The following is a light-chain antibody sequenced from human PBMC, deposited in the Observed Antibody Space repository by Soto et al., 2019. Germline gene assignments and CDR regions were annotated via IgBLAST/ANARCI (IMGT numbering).Light chain of an antibody. CDR3: QQTYTTPFT. CDR2: VGS. J-gene: IGKJ4*01. CDR1: QSISSY. Sequence: DIQMTQSPSSLSASVGDRVTITCRASQSISSYLSWYQQTPGKAPKRLIYVGSTLQSGVPSRFSGSGSGTDFTLTISSLQPEDFATYFCQQTYTTPFTFGGGTKVDVK. V-gene: IGKV1-39*01.